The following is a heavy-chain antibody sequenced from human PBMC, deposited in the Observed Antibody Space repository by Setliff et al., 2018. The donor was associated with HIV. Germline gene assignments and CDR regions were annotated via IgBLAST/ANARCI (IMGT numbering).Heavy chain of an antibody. J-gene: IGHJ4*02. D-gene: IGHD3-9*01. CDR3: ARVGGPYYDLLTGYYGAVDY. CDR2: ISAYNGNT. V-gene: IGHV1-18*01. CDR1: GYTFISYG. Sequence: ASVKVSCKASGYTFISYGITWVRQAPGQGREWMGWISAYNGNTNYAQKLQGRVTMTTDTSTITAYMELRSLRSDDTAVYYCARVGGPYYDLLTGYYGAVDYWGQGTLVTVS.